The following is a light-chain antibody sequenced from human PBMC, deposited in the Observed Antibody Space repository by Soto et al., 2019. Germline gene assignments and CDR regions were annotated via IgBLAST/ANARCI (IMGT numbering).Light chain of an antibody. V-gene: IGKV3-20*01. CDR2: AAS. J-gene: IGKJ1*01. Sequence: EIVLTQSPGTLSLSPGESGTLSCRASQSLSSGFLAWYQQRPGQAPRLLIYAASSRATGIPDRFSGTGSGTDFTLTISRLEPEDFAVYYCHQFASLPRTFGQGTKVEIK. CDR3: HQFASLPRT. CDR1: QSLSSGF.